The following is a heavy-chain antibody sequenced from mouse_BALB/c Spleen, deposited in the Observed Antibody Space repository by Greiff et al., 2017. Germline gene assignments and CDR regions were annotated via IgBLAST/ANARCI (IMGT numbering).Heavy chain of an antibody. J-gene: IGHJ3*01. CDR3: ARRGDYDRGSWFAY. Sequence: QVQLKESGPGLVQPSQSLSITCTVSGFSLTSYGVHWVRQSPGKGLEWLGVIWSGGSTDYNAAFISRLSISKDNSKSQVFFKMNSLQADDTAIYYCARRGDYDRGSWFAYWGQGTLVTVSA. D-gene: IGHD2-4*01. V-gene: IGHV2-4-1*01. CDR1: GFSLTSYG. CDR2: IWSGGST.